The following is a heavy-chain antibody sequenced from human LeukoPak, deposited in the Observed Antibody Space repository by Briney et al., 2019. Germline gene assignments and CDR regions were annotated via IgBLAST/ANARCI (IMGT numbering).Heavy chain of an antibody. V-gene: IGHV3-74*01. J-gene: IGHJ4*02. Sequence: PGGSLRLSCAASGFPFANTWMHWVRQAPGKGLVWVSLITGDGSGSNYADSVKGRFTISRDNAKNTLCLQMHSLRTEDTAVYYCVTGGSYGSGSWGQGTLVTVSS. CDR3: VTGGSYGSGS. CDR2: ITGDGSGS. CDR1: GFPFANTW. D-gene: IGHD3-10*01.